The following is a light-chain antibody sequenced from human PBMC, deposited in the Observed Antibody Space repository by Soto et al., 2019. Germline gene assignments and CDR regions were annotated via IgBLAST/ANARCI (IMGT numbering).Light chain of an antibody. V-gene: IGLV2-8*01. Sequence: QSVLTQPPSASGSPGQSVTISCTGTSSDVGGYNYVSWYQQHPGKAPKLMIYEVSTRPSGVPVRFSGSKSGNTASLTVSGAQAEDEADYYCSSYAGSNNVVFGGGTKLTVL. CDR1: SSDVGGYNY. CDR2: EVS. CDR3: SSYAGSNNVV. J-gene: IGLJ2*01.